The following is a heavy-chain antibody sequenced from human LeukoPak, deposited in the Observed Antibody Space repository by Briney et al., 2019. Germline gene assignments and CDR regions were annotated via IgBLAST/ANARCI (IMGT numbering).Heavy chain of an antibody. CDR3: ARVESGGYYYDSSGYYPRFWYFDL. Sequence: SETLSLTCTVSGGSISSYYWSWIRQPAGKGLEWIGRIYTSGSTNYNPSLTSRVTMSVDTSKNQFSLKLSSVTAADPAVYYCARVESGGYYYDSSGYYPRFWYFDLWGRGTLVTVSS. V-gene: IGHV4-4*07. J-gene: IGHJ2*01. D-gene: IGHD3-22*01. CDR2: IYTSGST. CDR1: GGSISSYY.